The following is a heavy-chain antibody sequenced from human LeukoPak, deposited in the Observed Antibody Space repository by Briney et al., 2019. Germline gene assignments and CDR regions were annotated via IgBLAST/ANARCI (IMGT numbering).Heavy chain of an antibody. CDR3: AREVGTFDY. D-gene: IGHD1-26*01. CDR1: GFTFSSYA. J-gene: IGHJ4*02. V-gene: IGHV3-23*01. Sequence: GGSLRLSCAASGFTFSSYAMSWVRQAPGKGLEWVSSINGSGGRTYYADSVKGRFTISRDNSKNTLYLQMNSLRAEDTAIYYCAREVGTFDYWGQGDLVTVSS. CDR2: INGSGGRT.